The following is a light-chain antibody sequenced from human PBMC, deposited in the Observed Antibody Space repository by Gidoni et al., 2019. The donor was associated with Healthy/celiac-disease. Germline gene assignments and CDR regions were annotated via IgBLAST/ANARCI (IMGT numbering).Light chain of an antibody. CDR1: SSDVGGYHY. CDR2: EVS. Sequence: QSALTQPPSASGSPGQSVTISCTGTSSDVGGYHYVSWYQQHPGKAPQLMIYEVSKRPSGVPDRFSGSKSGNTASLTVSGLQAEDEADYYCSSYAGSNTYVVFGGGTKLTVL. V-gene: IGLV2-8*01. CDR3: SSYAGSNTYVV. J-gene: IGLJ2*01.